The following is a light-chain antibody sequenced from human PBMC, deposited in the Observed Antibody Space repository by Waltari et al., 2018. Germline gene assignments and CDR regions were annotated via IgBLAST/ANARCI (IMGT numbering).Light chain of an antibody. Sequence: EIVLTQSPGTLSLSPGERATLSCRASQSVNSNYLAWYQQKPGQAPRLLIYDASSRATGIPDRFSGSGSGTDFTLTINSLQAEDVAVYYCQQYYGTPLTCGGGTKVEIK. CDR1: QSVNSNY. J-gene: IGKJ4*01. CDR3: QQYYGTPLT. CDR2: DAS. V-gene: IGKV3-20*01.